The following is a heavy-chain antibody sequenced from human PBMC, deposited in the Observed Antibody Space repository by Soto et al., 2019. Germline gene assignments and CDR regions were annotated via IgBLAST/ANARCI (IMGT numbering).Heavy chain of an antibody. V-gene: IGHV1-8*01. CDR3: ARGRASGSYYLLDY. CDR1: GNTFTSYD. CDR2: IDPNSGNI. D-gene: IGHD3-10*01. J-gene: IGHJ4*02. Sequence: ASVKVSCKASGNTFTSYDINWVRQATGHGLEWMGWIDPNSGNIGYAQKFQGRVTMTRDTAIRTAYMEVSRLRSDDTAVYYCARGRASGSYYLLDYWGQGTLVTVSS.